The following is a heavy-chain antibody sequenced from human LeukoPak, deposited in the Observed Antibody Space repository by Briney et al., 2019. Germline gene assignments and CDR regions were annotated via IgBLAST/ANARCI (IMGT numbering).Heavy chain of an antibody. D-gene: IGHD2-2*01. Sequence: ASVKVSCKASGYTFTSYGISWVRQAPGQGLEWMGWISAYNGNTNYAQKLQGRVTMTTDTSTSTAYMELRSLRSDDRAVYYCARGGGEDIVVVPAATNWLDPWGPGTLVTVSS. J-gene: IGHJ5*02. V-gene: IGHV1-18*01. CDR1: GYTFTSYG. CDR2: ISAYNGNT. CDR3: ARGGGEDIVVVPAATNWLDP.